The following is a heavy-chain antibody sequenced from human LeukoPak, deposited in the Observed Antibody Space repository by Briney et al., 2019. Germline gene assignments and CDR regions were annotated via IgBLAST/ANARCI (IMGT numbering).Heavy chain of an antibody. CDR2: IIPILGIA. CDR1: GGTFSSYT. V-gene: IGHV1-69*04. J-gene: IGHJ4*02. CDR3: ARDYSGSYDSYDY. Sequence: GASVKVSCKASGGTFSSYTISWVRQAPGQGLEWTGRIIPILGIANYAQKFQGRVTITADKSTSTAYMELSSLRSEDTAVYYCARDYSGSYDSYDYWGQGTLVTVSS. D-gene: IGHD1-26*01.